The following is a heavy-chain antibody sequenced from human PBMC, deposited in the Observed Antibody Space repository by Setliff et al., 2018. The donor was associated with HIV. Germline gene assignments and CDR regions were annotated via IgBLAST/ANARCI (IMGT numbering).Heavy chain of an antibody. CDR1: EFIFRNYW. Sequence: GGSLRLSCEAPEFIFRNYWMSWVRRVPGKGLEWVAHISPDGSDKNYVDSVKGRVTISRDNTKSSLYLQMNSLKTEDTAMYYCTTAPLTMIIPITSKDALDVWGQGKMVTVSS. CDR3: TTAPLTMIIPITSKDALDV. J-gene: IGHJ3*01. CDR2: ISPDGSDK. D-gene: IGHD3-22*01. V-gene: IGHV3-7*03.